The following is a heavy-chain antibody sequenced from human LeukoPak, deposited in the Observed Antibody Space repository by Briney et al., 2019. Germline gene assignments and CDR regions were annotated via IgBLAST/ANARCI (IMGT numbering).Heavy chain of an antibody. Sequence: PSETLSLTCIFSGDSISSISNYYWSWIRQPPGKGLEWIGYIYYSGGTNYNPSLKSRVTISIDTSKNQFSLKLISVTAADTAVYYCARSDCSGGSCYINFDYWGQGTLVTVSS. CDR1: GDSISSISNYY. D-gene: IGHD2-15*01. V-gene: IGHV4-61*01. CDR3: ARSDCSGGSCYINFDY. CDR2: IYYSGGT. J-gene: IGHJ4*02.